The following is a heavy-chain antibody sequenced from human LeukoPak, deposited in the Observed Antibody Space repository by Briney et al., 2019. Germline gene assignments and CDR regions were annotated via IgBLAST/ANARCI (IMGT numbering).Heavy chain of an antibody. J-gene: IGHJ4*02. CDR1: GFTVSSNY. Sequence: QPGGSLRLSCAASGFTVSSNYMSWVRQAPGKGLEWVSSVSGSGSMTYYADSVKGRFTISRDNSKNTLSLQMTSLRAEDTAVYYCAKTFIVVVPAAFDYWGQGSLVTVSS. D-gene: IGHD2-15*01. CDR3: AKTFIVVVPAAFDY. CDR2: VSGSGSMT. V-gene: IGHV3-23*01.